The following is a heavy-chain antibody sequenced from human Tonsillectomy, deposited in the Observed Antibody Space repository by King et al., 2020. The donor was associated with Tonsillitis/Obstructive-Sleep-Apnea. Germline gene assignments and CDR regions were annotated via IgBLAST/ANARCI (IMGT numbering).Heavy chain of an antibody. D-gene: IGHD3-10*01. CDR2: ISYDGSNK. V-gene: IGHV3-30*18. J-gene: IGHJ6*02. Sequence: VQLVESGGGVVQPGTSLRFSCAASGFTFSSYGMHWVRQAPGKGLEWVALISYDGSNKYYADSVKGRFTISRDNSKNTLYLQMNSLRAEDTAVYYCANPRRRGNYYYNMDVWGQGTTVTVSS. CDR3: ANPRRRGNYYYNMDV. CDR1: GFTFSSYG.